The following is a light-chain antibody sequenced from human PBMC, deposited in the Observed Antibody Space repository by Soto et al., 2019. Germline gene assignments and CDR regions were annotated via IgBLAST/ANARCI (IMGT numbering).Light chain of an antibody. V-gene: IGKV1-27*01. CDR2: AAS. CDR1: QGISNY. Sequence: DIQMTQSPSSLSASVGDRVTITCRASQGISNYLAWYQQKPGKVPKLLIYAASTLQSGVPWRFSGSGSGTDFTITVSSLQPEDTATYYCQHYSIGPLSFGGGTKVEI. CDR3: QHYSIGPLS. J-gene: IGKJ4*01.